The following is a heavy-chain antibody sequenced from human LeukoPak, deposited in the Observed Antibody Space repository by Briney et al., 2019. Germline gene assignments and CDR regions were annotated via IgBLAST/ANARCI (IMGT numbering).Heavy chain of an antibody. D-gene: IGHD6-19*01. J-gene: IGHJ6*03. Sequence: SETLSLTCSVSGGSISTYWWSWIRQSPGKGLEWIGNIFYSGYTNYNPSLKSRVTISVDTSKNQFSLKLSSVTAADTAVYYCARVRAVAGKPYYYMDVWGKGTTVTVSS. CDR3: ARVRAVAGKPYYYMDV. CDR1: GGSISTYW. V-gene: IGHV4-59*12. CDR2: IFYSGYT.